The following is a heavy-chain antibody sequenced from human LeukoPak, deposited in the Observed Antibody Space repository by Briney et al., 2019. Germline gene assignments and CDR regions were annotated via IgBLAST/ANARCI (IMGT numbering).Heavy chain of an antibody. V-gene: IGHV1-2*02. J-gene: IGHJ4*02. CDR1: GYTFTGYY. CDR3: ARALEVLLWFGELLQDFDY. Sequence: ASVKVSCKASGYTFTGYYMHWVRQAPGQGLEWMGWTNPNSGGTNYAQKFQGRVTMTRDTSISTAYMELSRLRSDDTAVYYCARALEVLLWFGELLQDFDYWGQGTLVTVSS. CDR2: TNPNSGGT. D-gene: IGHD3-10*01.